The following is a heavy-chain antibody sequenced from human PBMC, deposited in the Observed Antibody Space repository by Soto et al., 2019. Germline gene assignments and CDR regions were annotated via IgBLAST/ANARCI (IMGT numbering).Heavy chain of an antibody. CDR3: ATVFGGNYNDYFEK. J-gene: IGHJ4*02. CDR1: GGTLRNYG. V-gene: IGHV1-24*01. CDR2: YDPEEHKI. D-gene: IGHD1-26*01. Sequence: GASVKVSCKASGGTLRNYGISLVRQAPGKGLEWMGGYDPEEHKIVYAQKFQGRVTMTEDTSTDTAYMELSSLRSDDTAVYYCATVFGGNYNDYFEKWRQGTLVTVSS.